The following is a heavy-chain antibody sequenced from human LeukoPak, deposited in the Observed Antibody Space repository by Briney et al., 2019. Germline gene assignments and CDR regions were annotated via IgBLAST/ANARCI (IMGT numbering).Heavy chain of an antibody. CDR3: ASPPWNDDYYTMGV. Sequence: ASVTVSCKASGGTFTNYAISWVRQAPGQGLEWMGRSIPVLGLANYGQKFQGRVTITADRSTSTSYMEVNNLRSDDTAVYYCASPPWNDDYYTMGVWGQGTTVTVSS. D-gene: IGHD1-1*01. CDR1: GGTFTNYA. V-gene: IGHV1-69*04. CDR2: SIPVLGLA. J-gene: IGHJ6*02.